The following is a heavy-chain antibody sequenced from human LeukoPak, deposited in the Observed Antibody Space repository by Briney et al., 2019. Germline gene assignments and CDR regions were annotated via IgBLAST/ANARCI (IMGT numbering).Heavy chain of an antibody. Sequence: ASVKVSCKTSGYTFTRFGFNWMRQAPAQGLEWMGWISAYNGNTDYAKKFQGRVTLTTETSTSTAYMELRGLRSEDTAMYHCVTDPPLHYNTGYLHWGQGTLVTVSS. CDR1: GYTFTRFG. D-gene: IGHD3-9*01. CDR2: ISAYNGNT. J-gene: IGHJ4*02. V-gene: IGHV1-18*01. CDR3: VTDPPLHYNTGYLH.